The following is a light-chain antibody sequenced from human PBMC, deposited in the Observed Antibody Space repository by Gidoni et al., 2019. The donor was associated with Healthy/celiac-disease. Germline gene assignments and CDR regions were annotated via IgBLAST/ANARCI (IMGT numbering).Light chain of an antibody. CDR1: QVISNY. Sequence: DIQLTQSPSSLSASVGDRVTITCRASQVISNYLAWYQQKPGKVPKLLIYAASTLQAGVPSRFSGSGSGTDFTLTISSLQPEDVATYYCRKYNSAPCTFGPGTKVDIK. J-gene: IGKJ3*01. CDR2: AAS. CDR3: RKYNSAPCT. V-gene: IGKV1-27*01.